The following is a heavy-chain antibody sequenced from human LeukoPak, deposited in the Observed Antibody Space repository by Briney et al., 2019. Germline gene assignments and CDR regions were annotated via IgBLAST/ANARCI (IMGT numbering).Heavy chain of an antibody. J-gene: IGHJ6*02. CDR3: ARGPFGVVVPAGYGMDV. CDR2: INHSGST. Sequence: PSETLSLTCAVYGGSFSGYYWSWIRQPPGKGLEWIGEINHSGSTNYNPSLKSRVTISVDTSKNQFSLKLSSVTAADTAVYYCARGPFGVVVPAGYGMDVWGQGTTVTVSS. D-gene: IGHD2-2*01. V-gene: IGHV4-34*01. CDR1: GGSFSGYY.